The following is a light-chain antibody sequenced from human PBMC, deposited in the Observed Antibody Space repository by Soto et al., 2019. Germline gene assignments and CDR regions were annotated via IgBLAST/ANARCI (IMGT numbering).Light chain of an antibody. CDR1: RSNLGTYY. J-gene: IGLJ1*01. CDR2: DNS. CDR3: GAWDSSLNVYV. Sequence: QSVLTQPLSVSAAPGQKIIISCSGSRSNLGTYYVSWYHQLPGTAPKVVIYDNSRRPSGIPDRFSGSKSGTSATLAITGLQTGDEGNYSCGAWDSSLNVYVFGGGTKLTVL. V-gene: IGLV1-51*01.